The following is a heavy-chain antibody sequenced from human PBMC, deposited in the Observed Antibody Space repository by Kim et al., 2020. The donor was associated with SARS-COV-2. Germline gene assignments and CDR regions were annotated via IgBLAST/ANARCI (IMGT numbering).Heavy chain of an antibody. V-gene: IGHV2-70*11. CDR2: IDWDDDK. CDR3: ARIVLGGYSYGSGWFDP. J-gene: IGHJ5*02. D-gene: IGHD5-18*01. Sequence: SGPTLVNPTQTLTLTCTFSGFSLSTSGMCVSWIRQPPGKALEWLARIDWDDDKYYSTSLKTRLTISKDTSKNQVVLTMTNMDPVDTATYYCARIVLGGYSYGSGWFDPWGQGTLVTVSS. CDR1: GFSLSTSGMC.